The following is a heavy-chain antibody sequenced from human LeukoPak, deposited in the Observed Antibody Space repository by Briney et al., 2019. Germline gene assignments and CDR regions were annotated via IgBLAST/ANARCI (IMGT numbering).Heavy chain of an antibody. D-gene: IGHD3-10*01. CDR3: ARLLVYNSGGEAFDY. V-gene: IGHV3-7*01. CDR1: GFTFSRYW. J-gene: IGHJ4*02. CDR2: IKQDGSEK. Sequence: GGSPRLSCAASGFTFSRYWMSWVRQAPGKGLEWVANIKQDGSEKYYVDSVKGRFTISRDNAKNSLYLQMSSLRAEDTAVYYCARLLVYNSGGEAFDYWGQGTLVTVSS.